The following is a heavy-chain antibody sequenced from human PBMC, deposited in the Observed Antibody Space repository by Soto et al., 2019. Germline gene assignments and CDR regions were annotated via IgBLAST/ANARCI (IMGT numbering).Heavy chain of an antibody. V-gene: IGHV3-9*01. CDR1: GFTFDDYA. Sequence: GGSLKLSCAASGFTFDDYAMHWVRQAPGKGLEWVSGISWNSGSIGYADSVKGRFTISRDNAKNSLYLQMNSLRAEDTALYYCAKGLGYCSSTSCYSDALFDYWGQGTLVTVSS. J-gene: IGHJ4*02. CDR3: AKGLGYCSSTSCYSDALFDY. D-gene: IGHD2-2*01. CDR2: ISWNSGSI.